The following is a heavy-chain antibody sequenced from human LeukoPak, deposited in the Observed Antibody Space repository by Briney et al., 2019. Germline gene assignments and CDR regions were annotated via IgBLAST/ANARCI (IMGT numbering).Heavy chain of an antibody. D-gene: IGHD3-22*01. CDR2: ISSSGSTI. V-gene: IGHV3-48*03. Sequence: GGSLRLSCAASGFTFSSYAMNWVRQAPGKGLEWVSYISSSGSTIYYADSVKGRFTISRDNAKNSLYLQMNSLRAEDTAVYYCARDPGYYDSSGYRDYWGQGTLVTVSS. J-gene: IGHJ4*02. CDR3: ARDPGYYDSSGYRDY. CDR1: GFTFSSYA.